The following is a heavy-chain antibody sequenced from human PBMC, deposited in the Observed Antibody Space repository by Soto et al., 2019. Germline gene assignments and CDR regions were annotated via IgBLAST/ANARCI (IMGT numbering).Heavy chain of an antibody. V-gene: IGHV3-74*01. CDR1: GFNFSNHW. CDR3: ARESGDWPLNWFDP. Sequence: GGSLRLSCAASGFNFSNHWMHWVRQRPAEGLVWVSRITSDGKSKAYAESVKGRFAISRDNAKNTLYLQMDGLTAEDTAVYYCARESGDWPLNWFDPWGQGTLVTVSS. D-gene: IGHD2-21*02. CDR2: ITSDGKSK. J-gene: IGHJ5*02.